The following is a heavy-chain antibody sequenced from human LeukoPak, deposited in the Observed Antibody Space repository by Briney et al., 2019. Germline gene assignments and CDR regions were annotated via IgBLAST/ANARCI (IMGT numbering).Heavy chain of an antibody. CDR3: ARAPHSSSWYSWFDP. Sequence: PSETLSLTCTVSGGSISSHYWSWIRQPPGKGLEWIGYIYYSGSTNYNPSLKSRVTISVDTSKNQFSLKLSSVTAADTAVYYCARAPHSSSWYSWFDPWGQGTLVTVSS. CDR2: IYYSGST. J-gene: IGHJ5*02. V-gene: IGHV4-59*11. CDR1: GGSISSHY. D-gene: IGHD6-13*01.